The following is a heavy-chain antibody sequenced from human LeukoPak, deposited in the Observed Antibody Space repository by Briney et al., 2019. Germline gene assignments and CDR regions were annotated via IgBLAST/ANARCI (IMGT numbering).Heavy chain of an antibody. V-gene: IGHV1-69*06. Sequence: GASVKVSCKASGYTFTSYDINWVRQATGQGLEWMGGIIPIFGTANYAQKFQGRVTITADKSTSTAYMELSSLRSEDTAVYYCARELLDYYDSSGLFSRYYYMDVWGKGTTVTVSS. CDR3: ARELLDYYDSSGLFSRYYYMDV. D-gene: IGHD3-22*01. CDR2: IIPIFGTA. CDR1: GYTFTSYD. J-gene: IGHJ6*03.